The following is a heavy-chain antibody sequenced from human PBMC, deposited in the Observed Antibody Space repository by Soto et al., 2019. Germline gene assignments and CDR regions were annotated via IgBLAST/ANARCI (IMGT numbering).Heavy chain of an antibody. CDR1: GFTFSSYV. D-gene: IGHD3-10*01. J-gene: IGHJ6*02. V-gene: IGHV3-23*01. CDR2: ISGSSGST. CDR3: AKRQPVTGSSTYHYYALDV. Sequence: EVRLLESGGGLVQPGGSLRLSCAASGFTFSSYVMSWVRQAPGKGLEWVSAISGSSGSTYYADSVKGRFTISRDNSKNTLYLQMNSLRAEDTALYFCAKRQPVTGSSTYHYYALDVWGLGTTVTVSS.